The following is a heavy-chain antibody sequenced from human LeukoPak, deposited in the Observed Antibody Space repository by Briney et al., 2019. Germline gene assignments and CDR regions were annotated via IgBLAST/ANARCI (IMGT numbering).Heavy chain of an antibody. D-gene: IGHD6-13*01. CDR3: ARNGIMIAAAAFDY. CDR1: GFTFSSYS. CDR2: ISSSSSYI. J-gene: IGHJ4*02. V-gene: IGHV3-21*01. Sequence: GGSLRLSCAASGFTFSSYSMNWVRQAPGKGLEWASSISSSSSYIYYADSVKGRFTISRDNAKNSLYLQMNSLRAEDTAVYYCARNGIMIAAAAFDYWGQGTLVTVSS.